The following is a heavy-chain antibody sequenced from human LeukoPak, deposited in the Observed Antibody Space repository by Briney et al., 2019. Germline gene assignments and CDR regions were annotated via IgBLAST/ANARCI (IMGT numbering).Heavy chain of an antibody. CDR3: AREIGEGNAFDY. J-gene: IGHJ4*02. Sequence: PSETLSLTCTVSGGSISSYYWSWIRQPPGKGLEWIGYIYYSGSTNYNPSLKSRVTISVDTSKNQFSLKLSSVTAADTAVYYCAREIGEGNAFDYWGQGTLVTVSS. CDR2: IYYSGST. CDR1: GGSISSYY. V-gene: IGHV4-59*01. D-gene: IGHD3-10*01.